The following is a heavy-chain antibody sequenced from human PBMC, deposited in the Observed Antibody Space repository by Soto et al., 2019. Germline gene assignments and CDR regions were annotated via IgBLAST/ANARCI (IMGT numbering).Heavy chain of an antibody. D-gene: IGHD5-12*01. Sequence: QITLRESGPPLVKPTQTLTLTCTLSGLSLATSGVGVAWIRQPPGKALEWLALIYWDDTRRYSPSLESRLTITKDTSKNQVVLTMSNMDPVDTATYYCAPLARTWSPFHYWGQGSLVTVSS. CDR3: APLARTWSPFHY. CDR1: GLSLATSGVG. CDR2: IYWDDTR. V-gene: IGHV2-5*02. J-gene: IGHJ4*02.